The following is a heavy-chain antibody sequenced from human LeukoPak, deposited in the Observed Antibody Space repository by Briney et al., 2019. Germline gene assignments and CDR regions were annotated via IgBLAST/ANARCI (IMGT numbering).Heavy chain of an antibody. CDR1: GFTFSSYA. CDR2: IYYSGST. D-gene: IGHD1-26*01. V-gene: IGHV4-59*01. J-gene: IGHJ4*02. CDR3: AREKNRYSGSMAFDY. Sequence: LRLSCAASGFTFSSYAMSWVRQAPGKGLEWIGYIYYSGSTKYNPSLKSRVAMSVDTSKNQFSLKLSSVTAADTAVYYCAREKNRYSGSMAFDYWGQGTWSPSPQ.